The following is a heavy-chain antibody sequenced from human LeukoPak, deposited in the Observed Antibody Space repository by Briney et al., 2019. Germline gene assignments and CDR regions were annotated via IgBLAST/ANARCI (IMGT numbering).Heavy chain of an antibody. CDR1: GFTFSSYD. J-gene: IGHJ6*03. V-gene: IGHV3-48*03. Sequence: PGGSLRLSCAASGFTFSSYDMNWVRQAPGKGLEWVSFISSTGSIINYADSVKGRFTISRDNTKNSLYLQMNSLRAEDTAVYYCARDWVAVGGDYMDVWGKGTTVTISS. CDR2: ISSTGSII. D-gene: IGHD2-15*01. CDR3: ARDWVAVGGDYMDV.